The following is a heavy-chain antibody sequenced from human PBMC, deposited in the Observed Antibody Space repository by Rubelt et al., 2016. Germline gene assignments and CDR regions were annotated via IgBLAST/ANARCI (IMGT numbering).Heavy chain of an antibody. J-gene: IGHJ4*02. D-gene: IGHD1-1*01. V-gene: IGHV4-59*01. Sequence: QVQLQESGPGLVEPSETLSLTCTVSGGSISAYYWSWIRQSPGKGLEWLGYISYSESNYNPSLKSRVSMSVDTSKKQFSLKLSSVTAEDTAGDYCAGASTYNTLDYWGQGTLVTVSP. CDR1: GGSISAYY. CDR3: AGASTYNTLDY. CDR2: ISYSES.